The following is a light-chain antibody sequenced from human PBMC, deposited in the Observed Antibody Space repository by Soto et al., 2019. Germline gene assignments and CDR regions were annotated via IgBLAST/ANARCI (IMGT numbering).Light chain of an antibody. Sequence: QSALTQPRSVSGSPGQSVTISCTGTSSDVGGYNYVSWYQQHPGKAPKLMIYDVSKRPSGVPGRFSGSKSGNTASLTISGRQAEDEADYYCCSYAGSYTVVFGGGTKLTVL. CDR1: SSDVGGYNY. V-gene: IGLV2-11*01. CDR2: DVS. J-gene: IGLJ2*01. CDR3: CSYAGSYTVV.